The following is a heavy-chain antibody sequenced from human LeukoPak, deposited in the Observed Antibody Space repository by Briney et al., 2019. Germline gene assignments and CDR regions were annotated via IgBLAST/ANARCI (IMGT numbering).Heavy chain of an antibody. Sequence: PGGSLRLSCAASGFTFSSYSMNWVRQAPWKGLEWVSYISSSSSTIYYADSVKGRFTISRDNAKNSLYLQMNSLRAEDTAVYYCAREGETDAFDIWGQGTMVTVSS. J-gene: IGHJ3*02. CDR3: AREGETDAFDI. CDR2: ISSSSSTI. CDR1: GFTFSSYS. V-gene: IGHV3-48*01.